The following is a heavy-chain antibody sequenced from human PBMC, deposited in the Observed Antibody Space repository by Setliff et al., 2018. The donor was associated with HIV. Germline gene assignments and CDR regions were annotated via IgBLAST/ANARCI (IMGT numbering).Heavy chain of an antibody. CDR1: GFTFSSYA. D-gene: IGHD3-9*01. V-gene: IGHV3-30*04. CDR3: ARGPTSRYFDWSFSGARGTFNY. Sequence: PGGSLRLSCAASGFTFSSYAMHWVRQAPGKGLEWVALISFDGDNKYYADSVKGRFTISRDNAKNTLFLQMNSLRAEDTAVYYCARGPTSRYFDWSFSGARGTFNYWGQGTLVTVSS. J-gene: IGHJ4*02. CDR2: ISFDGDNK.